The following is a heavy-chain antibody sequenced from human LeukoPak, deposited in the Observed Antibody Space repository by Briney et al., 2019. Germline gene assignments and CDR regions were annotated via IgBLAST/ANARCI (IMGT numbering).Heavy chain of an antibody. D-gene: IGHD6-19*01. V-gene: IGHV3-7*01. Sequence: GGSPRLSCAASGFTFSSYWMSWVLQAPRKGLEWVANIKQDGSEKYYVDSVKGRFTISRDNAKNSLYLQMSSLRAEDTAVYYCARVSSSGWYRGDYWGQGTLVTVSS. CDR3: ARVSSSGWYRGDY. J-gene: IGHJ4*02. CDR1: GFTFSSYW. CDR2: IKQDGSEK.